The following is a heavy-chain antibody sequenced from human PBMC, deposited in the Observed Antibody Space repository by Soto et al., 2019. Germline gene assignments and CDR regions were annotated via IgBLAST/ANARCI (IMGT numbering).Heavy chain of an antibody. D-gene: IGHD2-15*01. Sequence: EVQLVQSGAEVKKPGESLKISCKGSGYSFTSYWIGWVRQMPGKGLEWMGIIYPGDSDTRYSPSFQGQVTISADKSISTAYLQWSSLKASDTAMYYCARHWLPSGYCSGGSCSNWFDPWGQGTLVTVSS. CDR1: GYSFTSYW. J-gene: IGHJ5*02. CDR3: ARHWLPSGYCSGGSCSNWFDP. CDR2: IYPGDSDT. V-gene: IGHV5-51*01.